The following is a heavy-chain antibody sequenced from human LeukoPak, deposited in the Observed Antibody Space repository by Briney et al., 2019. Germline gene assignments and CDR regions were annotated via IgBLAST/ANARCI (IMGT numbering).Heavy chain of an antibody. CDR2: IYSGGST. Sequence: GGSLRLSCAASGFTVSSNYMSWVRQAPGKGLEWVSVIYSGGSTYYADSVKGRFTISRGNSKNTLYLQMNSLRAEDTAVYYCARDRYSSGRAYYYYGMDVWGQGTTVTVSS. J-gene: IGHJ6*02. D-gene: IGHD6-19*01. CDR3: ARDRYSSGRAYYYYGMDV. V-gene: IGHV3-53*01. CDR1: GFTVSSNY.